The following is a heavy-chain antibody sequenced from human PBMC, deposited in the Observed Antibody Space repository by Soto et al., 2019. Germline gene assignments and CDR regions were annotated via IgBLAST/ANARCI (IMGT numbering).Heavy chain of an antibody. CDR2: INPSGGST. CDR3: ARVNCGGDCYSLYYFDY. D-gene: IGHD2-21*02. CDR1: GYTFTSYY. Sequence: GASVKVSCKASGYTFTSYYMHWVRQAPGQGLEWMGIINPSGGSTSYAQKFQGRVTTTRDTSTSTVYMELSSLRSEDTAVYYCARVNCGGDCYSLYYFDYCGQGTLVTLSS. V-gene: IGHV1-46*01. J-gene: IGHJ4*02.